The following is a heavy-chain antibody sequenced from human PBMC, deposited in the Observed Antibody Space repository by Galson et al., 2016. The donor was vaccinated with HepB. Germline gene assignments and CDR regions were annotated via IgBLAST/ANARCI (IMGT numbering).Heavy chain of an antibody. V-gene: IGHV7-4-1*02. CDR1: GYTFTSYA. J-gene: IGHJ4*02. CDR2: INTDTSNP. D-gene: IGHD5/OR15-5a*01. CDR3: ARDPDSVSVVSY. Sequence: SVRVSCKASGYTFTSYAINWLRQAPGQGLEWMGWINTDTSNPTYAQGVTGRFVFSWDNAVSTAYLQIRSLKAEDTAVYYCARDPDSVSVVSYWGQGTLVTVSS.